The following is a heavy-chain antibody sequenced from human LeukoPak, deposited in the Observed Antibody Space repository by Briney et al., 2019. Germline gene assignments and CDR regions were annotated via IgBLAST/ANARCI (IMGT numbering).Heavy chain of an antibody. CDR2: IIPIFGTA. D-gene: IGHD5-18*01. CDR1: GGTFSSYA. CDR3: ARDRSYGSAFDI. J-gene: IGHJ3*02. Sequence: SVKVSCKASGGTFSSYAISWVRQAPGQGLEWMGGIIPIFGTANYAQKFQGRVTITADKSTSTAYMELSSLRSEDTAVYYCARDRSYGSAFDIWGQGTMVTVSS. V-gene: IGHV1-69*06.